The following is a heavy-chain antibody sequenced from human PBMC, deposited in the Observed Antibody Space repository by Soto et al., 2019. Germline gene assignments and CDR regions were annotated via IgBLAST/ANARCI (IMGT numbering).Heavy chain of an antibody. CDR3: AKATTNGGWFNPFDS. CDR1: RFIFVNXA. Sequence: LXLXCAASRFIFVNXAMNWVLHAPGKSMEWFSGLSGSGTSTYYADSSKGRFTISRENSRDTLFLQMNSLTAGDTAVYYCAKATTNGGWFNPFDSWGQGALVTVSS. V-gene: IGHV3-23*01. CDR2: LSGSGTST. D-gene: IGHD6-19*01. J-gene: IGHJ4*02.